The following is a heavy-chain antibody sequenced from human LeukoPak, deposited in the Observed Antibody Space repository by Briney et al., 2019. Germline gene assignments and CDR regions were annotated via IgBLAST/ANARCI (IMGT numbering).Heavy chain of an antibody. Sequence: GGPLSLSGEASGFTFSSYSMNGVGQAPGKGLEGVSYISSSSSTIYYADSVKGRFTISRDNAKNSLYLQMNSLRAEDTAVYYCARAVAGTFDYWGQGTLVTVSS. J-gene: IGHJ4*02. CDR2: ISSSSSTI. V-gene: IGHV3-48*01. CDR3: ARAVAGTFDY. CDR1: GFTFSSYS. D-gene: IGHD6-19*01.